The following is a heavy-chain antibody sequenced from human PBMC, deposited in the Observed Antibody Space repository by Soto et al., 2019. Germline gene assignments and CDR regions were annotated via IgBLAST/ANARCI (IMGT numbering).Heavy chain of an antibody. CDR3: AREWYSSSWYYYYYGMDV. D-gene: IGHD6-13*01. CDR2: INPNGGST. Sequence: ASVKVSCKAPADTFTSYYIHWVRQAPGHGLEWMGIINPNGGSTRFAQTFQGRITMTTDTSTSTVYMELRSLRSEDTAVYYCAREWYSSSWYYYYYGMDVWGQGTTVTVSS. CDR1: ADTFTSYY. J-gene: IGHJ6*02. V-gene: IGHV1-46*01.